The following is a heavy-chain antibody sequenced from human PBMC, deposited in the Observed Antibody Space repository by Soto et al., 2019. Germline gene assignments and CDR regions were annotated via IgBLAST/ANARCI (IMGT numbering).Heavy chain of an antibody. CDR2: ISAYNGNT. V-gene: IGHV1-18*01. D-gene: IGHD3-16*01. J-gene: IGHJ6*03. CDR3: AGGGGGRYYYMDG. Sequence: QVQLVQSGAEVKKPGASVKVSCKASGYTFTSYGISWVRQAPGQGLEWMGWISAYNGNTNYAQKLQGRVTMTTDTTQENGYMEVRGLRSDETAVYYCAGGGGGRYYYMDGRGKGTTVTVSS. CDR1: GYTFTSYG.